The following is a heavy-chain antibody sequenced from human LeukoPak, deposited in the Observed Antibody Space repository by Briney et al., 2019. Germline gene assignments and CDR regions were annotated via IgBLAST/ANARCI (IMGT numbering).Heavy chain of an antibody. J-gene: IGHJ4*02. CDR3: ARETFGSGSYPDY. Sequence: QTGGSLRLSCEASGFAFNTYAMHWVRQAPGKGLEWVTLIWHDGSHKFYIDSVRSRFTISRDNSKNTVYLQMNGLRAEDTAVYYCARETFGSGSYPDYWGQGTLVAVSS. V-gene: IGHV3-33*01. CDR2: IWHDGSHK. CDR1: GFAFNTYA. D-gene: IGHD3-10*01.